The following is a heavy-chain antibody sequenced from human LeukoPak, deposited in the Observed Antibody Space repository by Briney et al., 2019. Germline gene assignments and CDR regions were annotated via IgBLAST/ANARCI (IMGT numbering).Heavy chain of an antibody. J-gene: IGHJ4*02. V-gene: IGHV3-48*01. Sequence: TGGSLRLSCAASGFTFSSYSMNWVRQAPGKGLEWVSYISSSSSTIYYADSVKGRFTISRDNSKNTLYLQMNSLRAEDTAVYYCAKDLSRHGSYFPPGYWGQGTLVTVSS. CDR2: ISSSSSTI. CDR3: AKDLSRHGSYFPPGY. D-gene: IGHD1-26*01. CDR1: GFTFSSYS.